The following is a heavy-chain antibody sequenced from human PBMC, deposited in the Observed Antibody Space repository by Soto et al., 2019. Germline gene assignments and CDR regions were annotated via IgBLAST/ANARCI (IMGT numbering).Heavy chain of an antibody. CDR2: IWYDGSNK. CDR1: GFTFSSYG. J-gene: IGHJ4*02. D-gene: IGHD3-16*01. V-gene: IGHV3-33*01. CDR3: ARDTDGWGSFDY. Sequence: QVQLVESGGGVVQPGRSLRLSCAASGFTFSSYGMHWVRQAPGKGLEWVAVIWYDGSNKYYADSVKGRFTISRDNSKNTLYLQMNSRRAEDTAVYYWARDTDGWGSFDYWGQGTLVTVSS.